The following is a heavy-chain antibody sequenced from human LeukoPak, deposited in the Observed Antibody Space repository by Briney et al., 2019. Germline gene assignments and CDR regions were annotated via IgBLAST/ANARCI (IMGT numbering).Heavy chain of an antibody. CDR3: ASAGIAAASPRYYYYYGMDV. CDR1: GYTFTGYY. J-gene: IGHJ6*02. V-gene: IGHV1-2*02. D-gene: IGHD6-13*01. Sequence: ASVKVSCKASGYTFTGYYMHWVRQAPGQGLEWMGWINPNSGGTNYAQKFQGRVTMTRDTSISTAYMELSRLRSDDTAVYYCASAGIAAASPRYYYYYGMDVWGQGTTVTVSS. CDR2: INPNSGGT.